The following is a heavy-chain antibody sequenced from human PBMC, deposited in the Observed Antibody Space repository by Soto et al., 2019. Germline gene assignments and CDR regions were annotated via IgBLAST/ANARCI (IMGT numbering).Heavy chain of an antibody. CDR3: ARRGSGSDYDY. Sequence: EVQLLESGGGLVQPGGSLRLSCAASGFTFSSYAMRWVRQAPVQGLEWVSAISGSGGSTYYADPVKGRFTISRDNSKNTLYLQMNSLRAEDTAVYYCARRGSGSDYDYWGQGTLVTVSS. J-gene: IGHJ4*02. CDR1: GFTFSSYA. D-gene: IGHD1-26*01. V-gene: IGHV3-23*01. CDR2: ISGSGGST.